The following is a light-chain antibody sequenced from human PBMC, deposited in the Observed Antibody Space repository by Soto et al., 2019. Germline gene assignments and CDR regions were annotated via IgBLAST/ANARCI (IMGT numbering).Light chain of an antibody. V-gene: IGLV2-14*01. CDR3: SSYTGDTTYV. J-gene: IGLJ1*01. CDR1: SSDVGAYNY. CDR2: DVS. Sequence: QSALTQPASVSGSPGQSITISFTGTSSDVGAYNYDSWYQQYPGEAPKVIIYDVSHRPAGVSKPVSGSKSGNTASLTISGLQTQDEADYYCSSYTGDTTYVFGTGTELTVL.